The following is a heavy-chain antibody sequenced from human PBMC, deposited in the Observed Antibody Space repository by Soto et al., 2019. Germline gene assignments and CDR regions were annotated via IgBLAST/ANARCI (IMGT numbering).Heavy chain of an antibody. CDR1: GTIFSGYG. CDR2: IRSDGGNI. CDR3: ARDGVGATTYFGYLDY. V-gene: IGHV3-30*02. D-gene: IGHD1-26*01. Sequence: GGSLRLSCTTSGTIFSGYGMHWVRPAPGKGLEWVALIRSDGGNIQYADSVKGRFTISRDNSRKILYLQMDSLRADDTAVYYCARDGVGATTYFGYLDYWGQGAPVTVSS. J-gene: IGHJ4*02.